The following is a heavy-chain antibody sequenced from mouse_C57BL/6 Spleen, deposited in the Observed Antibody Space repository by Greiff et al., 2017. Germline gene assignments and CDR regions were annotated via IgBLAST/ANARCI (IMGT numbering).Heavy chain of an antibody. CDR1: GYSFTGYY. CDR3: ARRANYYGSSHWYFDV. CDR2: INPSTGGT. Sequence: VQLQQSGPELVKPGASVKISCKASGYSFTGYYMNWVKQSPEKSLEWIGEINPSTGGTTYNQKFKAKATLTVDKSSSTAYMQLKSLTSEDSAVYYCARRANYYGSSHWYFDVWGTGTTVTVSS. V-gene: IGHV1-42*01. J-gene: IGHJ1*03. D-gene: IGHD1-1*01.